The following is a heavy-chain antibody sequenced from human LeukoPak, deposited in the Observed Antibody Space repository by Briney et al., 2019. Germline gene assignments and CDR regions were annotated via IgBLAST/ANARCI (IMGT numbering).Heavy chain of an antibody. Sequence: ASVKVSCKASGYTFTSYGISWVRQAPGQGLEWMGWISAYNGNTNYAQKLQGRVTMTTDTSTSTAYMELSSLRSEDTAVYYCAKDYGVVPAAPGFQHWGQGTLVTVSS. D-gene: IGHD2-2*01. CDR1: GYTFTSYG. CDR3: AKDYGVVPAAPGFQH. V-gene: IGHV1-18*01. J-gene: IGHJ1*01. CDR2: ISAYNGNT.